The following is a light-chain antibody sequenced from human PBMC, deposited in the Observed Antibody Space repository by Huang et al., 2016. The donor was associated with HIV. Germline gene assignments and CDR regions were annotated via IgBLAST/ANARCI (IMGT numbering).Light chain of an antibody. Sequence: DIQLTQSPSSVSASVGDRVTITCRASQDISTWLVWYQQKPGRAPNLLIYGASNLQSGVPSRFSGSGSETEFTLTITSLQPEDFATYYCRQSNSFPRTFGQGTKLKI. CDR2: GAS. V-gene: IGKV1-12*01. CDR1: QDISTW. CDR3: RQSNSFPRT. J-gene: IGKJ2*01.